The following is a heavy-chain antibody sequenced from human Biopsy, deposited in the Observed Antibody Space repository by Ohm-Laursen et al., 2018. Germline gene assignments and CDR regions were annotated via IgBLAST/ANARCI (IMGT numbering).Heavy chain of an antibody. CDR3: VRGVDYYDPYHYYALDV. CDR2: ISHSRRT. CDR1: GESFNGYY. V-gene: IGHV4-34*01. D-gene: IGHD3-22*01. Sequence: SDTLSLTCAVYGESFNGYYWSWIRQTPGKGLEWIGEISHSRRTNYNPSLKSRVAISVDTSKNQFSLKVRSVTAADTAVYYCVRGVDYYDPYHYYALDVWGQGTTVTVSS. J-gene: IGHJ6*02.